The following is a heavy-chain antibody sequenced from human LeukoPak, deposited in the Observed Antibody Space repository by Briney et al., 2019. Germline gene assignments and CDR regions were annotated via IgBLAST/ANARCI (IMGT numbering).Heavy chain of an antibody. V-gene: IGHV3-33*06. CDR3: AKDLYSGIAVAGTLQH. CDR1: GFTFSRYG. Sequence: PGRSLRLSCAASGFTFSRYGMLWVRQAPDKGLEWVAVKWYDGSNKYYADSVEGRFTISRDNSKNTLYLQMHSLRAEDTAVYYCAKDLYSGIAVAGTLQHWGQGTLVTVSS. CDR2: KWYDGSNK. D-gene: IGHD6-19*01. J-gene: IGHJ1*01.